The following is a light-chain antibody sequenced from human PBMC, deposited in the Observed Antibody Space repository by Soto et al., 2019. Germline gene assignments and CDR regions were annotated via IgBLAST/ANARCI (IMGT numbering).Light chain of an antibody. CDR2: GAS. Sequence: EIVLTQSPGTLSLSPGERATLSCRASQSVSSSYLAWYQQKPSQAPRLLIYGASIRATGIPDRFSGSGSGTDFTLTISRLEPEDFAVYYCQQYGSSPLTFVGGTKVEIK. V-gene: IGKV3-20*01. CDR3: QQYGSSPLT. J-gene: IGKJ4*01. CDR1: QSVSSSY.